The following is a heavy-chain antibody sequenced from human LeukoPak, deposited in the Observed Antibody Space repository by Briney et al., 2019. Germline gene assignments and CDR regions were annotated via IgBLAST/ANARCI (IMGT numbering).Heavy chain of an antibody. V-gene: IGHV4-61*02. CDR2: IYTTGST. Sequence: SQTLSLTCTVSGGSISSGSYYWSWIRQPAGKELEWIGRIYTTGSTNYSPSLESRVAISADTSKNQFSLKLSSVTAADTAVYYCARDNPFKYDYVNWGQGTLVTVSS. D-gene: IGHD3-16*01. CDR3: ARDNPFKYDYVN. CDR1: GGSISSGSYY. J-gene: IGHJ4*02.